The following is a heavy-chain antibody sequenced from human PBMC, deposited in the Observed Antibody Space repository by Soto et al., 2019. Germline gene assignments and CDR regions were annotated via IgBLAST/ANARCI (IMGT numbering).Heavy chain of an antibody. D-gene: IGHD3-22*01. J-gene: IGHJ4*02. CDR2: INSDGSST. CDR3: ARDPEGDSYDSSGTTNDY. Sequence: EVQLVESGGGLVQPGGSLRLSCEASGFTFSSYWMHWVRQAPGKGLVWVSRINSDGSSTSYADSVKGRFTISRDNDKNTLYLQMNILRDENTDVYYCARDPEGDSYDSSGTTNDYWGQGTLVTVSS. V-gene: IGHV3-74*01. CDR1: GFTFSSYW.